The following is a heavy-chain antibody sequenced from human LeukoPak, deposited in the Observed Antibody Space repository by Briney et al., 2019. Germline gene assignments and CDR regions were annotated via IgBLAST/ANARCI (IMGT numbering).Heavy chain of an antibody. CDR1: GYTFTTYG. Sequence: ASVKVSCKASGYTFTTYGISWVRQAPGQGLEWMGWISVYYGNTNYAQKLQGRVTMTTDTSTSTAYMELRSLRSDDTAVYYCARVPYRQGCDYWGQGTLVTVSS. CDR3: ARVPYRQGCDY. J-gene: IGHJ4*02. CDR2: ISVYYGNT. V-gene: IGHV1-18*01. D-gene: IGHD2-2*01.